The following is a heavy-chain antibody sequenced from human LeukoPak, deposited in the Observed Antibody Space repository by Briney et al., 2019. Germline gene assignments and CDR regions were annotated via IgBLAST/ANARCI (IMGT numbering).Heavy chain of an antibody. D-gene: IGHD6-19*01. Sequence: PSETLSLTCTVSGGSISSYYWSWIRQPPGKGLEWIGYIYYSGSTNYNPSLKSRVTISVDTSKNQFSLKLSSVTAADTAVYYCARGEYSSGWYADYWGQGTLVTVSS. CDR2: IYYSGST. V-gene: IGHV4-59*01. CDR1: GGSISSYY. CDR3: ARGEYSSGWYADY. J-gene: IGHJ4*02.